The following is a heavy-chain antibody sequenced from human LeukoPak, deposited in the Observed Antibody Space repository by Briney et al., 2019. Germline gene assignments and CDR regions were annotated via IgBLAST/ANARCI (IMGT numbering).Heavy chain of an antibody. D-gene: IGHD5-18*01. CDR1: GGSISSYY. Sequence: SETLSLTCTVSGGSISSYYWSWIRQPPGKGLEWIGYIYYSGSTNYNPSLKSRVTISVDTSKNQFSLKLSSVTAVDTAVYYCARGRLRGYSYLVFDYWGQGTLVTVSS. J-gene: IGHJ4*02. CDR2: IYYSGST. V-gene: IGHV4-59*12. CDR3: ARGRLRGYSYLVFDY.